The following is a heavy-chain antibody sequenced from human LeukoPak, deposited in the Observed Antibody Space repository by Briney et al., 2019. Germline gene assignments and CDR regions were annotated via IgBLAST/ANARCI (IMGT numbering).Heavy chain of an antibody. CDR2: INPNSGGT. CDR3: ARFTPRLTREKFDY. V-gene: IGHV1-2*02. J-gene: IGHJ4*02. Sequence: GASVKVSCKASGYTFTGYYMHWVRRAPGQGLEWMGWINPNSGGTNYAQKFQGRVTMTRDTSISTAYMELSRLRSDDTAVYYCARFTPRLTREKFDYWGQGTLVTVSS. D-gene: IGHD2-2*01. CDR1: GYTFTGYY.